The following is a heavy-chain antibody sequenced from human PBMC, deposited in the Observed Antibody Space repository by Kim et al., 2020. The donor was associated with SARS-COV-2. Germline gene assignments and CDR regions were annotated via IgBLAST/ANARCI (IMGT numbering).Heavy chain of an antibody. CDR3: ARGGTTVTWGYYYYYYMDV. CDR2: MNPNSGNT. Sequence: ASVKVSCKASGYTFTSYDINWVRQATGQGLEWMGWMNPNSGNTGYAQKFQGRVTMTRNTSISTAYMELSSLRSEDTAVYYCARGGTTVTWGYYYYYYMDVWGKGTTVTVSS. D-gene: IGHD4-4*01. J-gene: IGHJ6*03. CDR1: GYTFTSYD. V-gene: IGHV1-8*01.